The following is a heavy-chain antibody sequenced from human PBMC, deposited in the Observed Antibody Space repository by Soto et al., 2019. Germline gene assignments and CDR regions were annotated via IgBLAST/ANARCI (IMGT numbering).Heavy chain of an antibody. CDR1: GGSFSGYY. Sequence: PSETLSLTCAVYGGSFSGYYWSWIRQPPGKGLEWTGEINHSGSTNYNPSLKSRVTISVDTSKNQFSLKLSSVTAADTAVYYCASYEYRSSLYGMDVWGQGTTVTVSS. D-gene: IGHD6-6*01. CDR3: ASYEYRSSLYGMDV. J-gene: IGHJ6*02. CDR2: INHSGST. V-gene: IGHV4-34*01.